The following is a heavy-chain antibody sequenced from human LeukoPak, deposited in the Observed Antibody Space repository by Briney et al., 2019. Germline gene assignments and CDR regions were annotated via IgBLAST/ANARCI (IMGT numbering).Heavy chain of an antibody. CDR2: INHSGST. Sequence: SETLSLTCAVYGGSFSGYYWSWIRQPPGKGLEWIGEINHSGSTNYNPSLKSRVTISVDTSMNQFSLKLSSVTAADTAVYYCARSPGIASRGYYGHWGHGTLVTVSS. CDR3: ARSPGIASRGYYGH. J-gene: IGHJ1*01. V-gene: IGHV4-34*01. CDR1: GGSFSGYY. D-gene: IGHD6-6*01.